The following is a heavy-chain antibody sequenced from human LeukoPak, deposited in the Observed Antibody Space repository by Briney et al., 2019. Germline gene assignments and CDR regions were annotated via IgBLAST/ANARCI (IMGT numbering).Heavy chain of an antibody. CDR2: ISSSSSYT. CDR1: GFTFSDYY. D-gene: IGHD4-11*01. Sequence: GGSLRLSCAAFGFTFSDYYMSWLRQAPGKGLEWVSYISSSSSYTNYADSVKGRFTISRDNAKNSLYLQMNSLRAEDTAVYYCARDLHESDYWGQGTLVTVSS. J-gene: IGHJ4*02. CDR3: ARDLHESDY. V-gene: IGHV3-11*06.